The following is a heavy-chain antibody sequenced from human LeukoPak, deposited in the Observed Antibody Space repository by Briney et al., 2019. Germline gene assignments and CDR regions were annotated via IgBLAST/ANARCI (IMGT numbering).Heavy chain of an antibody. CDR3: TRENGAFSPFGF. D-gene: IGHD2-8*01. CDR2: IYYRGSI. Sequence: SETLSLTCTVSGGSMSNFYWSWIRQTPGKGLEWIGYIYYRGSINYNASLKSRLTISIDTSNNQFSLNLRSVTVADTAIYYCTRENGAFSPFGFWGQGTVVTVSS. V-gene: IGHV4-59*12. CDR1: GGSMSNFY. J-gene: IGHJ4*02.